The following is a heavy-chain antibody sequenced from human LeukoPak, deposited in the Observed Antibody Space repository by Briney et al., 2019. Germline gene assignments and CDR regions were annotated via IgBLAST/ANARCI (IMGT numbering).Heavy chain of an antibody. V-gene: IGHV3-64*01. D-gene: IGHD1-1*01. CDR3: ARGVRPFDI. J-gene: IGHJ3*02. Sequence: GGSLRLFCAASGFTFSSYAMHWVRQAPGRGLEYVSAISSNGGSTYYANSVKGRFTISRDNSKNTLYLQMGSLRAEDMAVYYCARGVRPFDIWGQGTMLTVSS. CDR2: ISSNGGST. CDR1: GFTFSSYA.